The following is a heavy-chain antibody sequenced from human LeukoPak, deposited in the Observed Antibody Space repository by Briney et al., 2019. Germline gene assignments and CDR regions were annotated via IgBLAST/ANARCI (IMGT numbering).Heavy chain of an antibody. D-gene: IGHD1-26*01. V-gene: IGHV4-61*02. CDR1: GGSISSGSYY. CDR2: IYTSGST. J-gene: IGHJ6*03. Sequence: PSQTLSLTCTVSGGSISSGSYYWSWIRPPAGKGLEWIGRIYTSGSTNYNPSLKSRVTISVDTSKNQFSLKLSSVTAADTAVYYCARGADPDSGSSYRYYYYYYYMDVWGKGTTVTVSS. CDR3: ARGADPDSGSSYRYYYYYYYMDV.